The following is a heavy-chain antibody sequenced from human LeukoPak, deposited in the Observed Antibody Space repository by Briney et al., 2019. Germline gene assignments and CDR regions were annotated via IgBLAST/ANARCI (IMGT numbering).Heavy chain of an antibody. Sequence: SETLSLTCTVSGGSISSYYWSWIRQPPGKGLEWIGYIYYSGSTYYNPSLKSRVTISVDTSKNQFSLKLSSVTAADTAVYYCARESIVVVPAAPSAFDIWGQGTMVTVSS. CDR3: ARESIVVVPAAPSAFDI. V-gene: IGHV4-30-4*08. CDR2: IYYSGST. CDR1: GGSISSYY. D-gene: IGHD2-2*01. J-gene: IGHJ3*02.